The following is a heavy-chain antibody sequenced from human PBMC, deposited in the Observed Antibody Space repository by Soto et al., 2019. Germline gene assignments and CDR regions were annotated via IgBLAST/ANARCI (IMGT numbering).Heavy chain of an antibody. J-gene: IGHJ5*02. D-gene: IGHD4-17*01. Sequence: ASVKVSCKASGYTFTSYYMHWVRQAPGQGLEWMGIINPSGGGTSYAQKFQGRVTMTRDTSTSTVYMELSSLRSEDTAVYYCARTDYGGNWFDPWGQGTLVTVSS. V-gene: IGHV1-46*03. CDR1: GYTFTSYY. CDR2: INPSGGGT. CDR3: ARTDYGGNWFDP.